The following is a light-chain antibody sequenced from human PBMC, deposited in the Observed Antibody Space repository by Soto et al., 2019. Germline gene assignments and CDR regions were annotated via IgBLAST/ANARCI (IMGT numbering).Light chain of an antibody. Sequence: EIVMTQSPATLSVSPGERVSLSCMASQNIHDKFAWYQQKPGQTPRLLISGASNRATGIPDRFSGSWSGTDFTLTISRLEPEDFAVYYCQQYDNPPRTFGQGTKVDI. CDR1: QNIHDK. CDR3: QQYDNPPRT. CDR2: GAS. V-gene: IGKV3D-15*01. J-gene: IGKJ1*01.